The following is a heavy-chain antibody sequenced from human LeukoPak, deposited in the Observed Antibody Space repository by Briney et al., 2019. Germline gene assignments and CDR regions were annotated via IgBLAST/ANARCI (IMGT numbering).Heavy chain of an antibody. Sequence: ASVKVSCKASGYTFTGYYMHWVRQAPGQGLEWMGWINPNSGGTNYAQKFQGRVTMTRDTSISTAYMELSRLRSDDTAVYYCARVGSCSSTSCYGHYYYMDVWGKGTTVTVSS. CDR3: ARVGSCSSTSCYGHYYYMDV. CDR2: INPNSGGT. J-gene: IGHJ6*03. CDR1: GYTFTGYY. D-gene: IGHD2-2*01. V-gene: IGHV1-2*02.